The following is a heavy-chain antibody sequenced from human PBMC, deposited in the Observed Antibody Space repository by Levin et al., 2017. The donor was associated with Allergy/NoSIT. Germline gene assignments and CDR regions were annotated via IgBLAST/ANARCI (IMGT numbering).Heavy chain of an antibody. Sequence: GESLKISCAASGFTFSSYAMSWVRQAPGKGLEWVSAISGSGGSTYYADSVKGRFTISRDNSKNTLYLQMNSLRAEDTAVYYCAKREIRYFDWLLYGYFDYWGQGTLVTVSS. CDR2: ISGSGGST. V-gene: IGHV3-23*01. J-gene: IGHJ4*02. D-gene: IGHD3-9*01. CDR3: AKREIRYFDWLLYGYFDY. CDR1: GFTFSSYA.